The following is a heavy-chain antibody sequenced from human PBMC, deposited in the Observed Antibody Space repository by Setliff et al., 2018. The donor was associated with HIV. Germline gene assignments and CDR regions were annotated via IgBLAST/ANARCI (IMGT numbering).Heavy chain of an antibody. D-gene: IGHD6-6*01. CDR1: GGSISSHY. CDR2: TYYSGST. J-gene: IGHJ2*01. CDR3: ARSLARDYWYFSH. V-gene: IGHV4-59*11. Sequence: SETLSLTCTVSGGSISSHYWSWIRQPPVKGLEWIGYTYYSGSTNYNPSLKSRVTISVDTSKNQFSLKLSSVTAADTAVYYCARSLARDYWYFSHWGRGSLVTVS.